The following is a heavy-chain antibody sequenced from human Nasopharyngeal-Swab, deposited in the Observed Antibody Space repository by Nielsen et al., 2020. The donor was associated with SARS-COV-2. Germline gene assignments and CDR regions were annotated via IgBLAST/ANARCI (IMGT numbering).Heavy chain of an antibody. J-gene: IGHJ4*02. CDR2: IYSGGST. CDR1: RFTVSSNY. V-gene: IGHV3-53*01. D-gene: IGHD2-2*01. Sequence: GESLKISCAASRFTVSSNYMSWVRQAPGKGLEWVSVIYSGGSTYYADSVKGRFTISRDNSKNTLYLQMNSLRAEDTAVYYCARDYCSSTSCHFDYWGQGTLVTVSS. CDR3: ARDYCSSTSCHFDY.